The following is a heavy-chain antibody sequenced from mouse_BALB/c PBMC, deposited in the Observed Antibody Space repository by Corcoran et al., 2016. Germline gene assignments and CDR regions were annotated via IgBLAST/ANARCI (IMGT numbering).Heavy chain of an antibody. CDR2: ISYDGSN. CDR3: ARAAGRWYVDV. CDR1: GYSITSGSY. J-gene: IGHJ1*01. Sequence: DVQLQESGPGLVKPSQSLSLTCSVTGYSITSGSYWNWIRQFPGNKLEWMGYISYDGSNNYNPSLKNRISSTRDTSKNQFFLKLNSVTTEDTATYYCARAAGRWYVDVWGAGTTVTVSS. V-gene: IGHV3-6*02. D-gene: IGHD1-2*01.